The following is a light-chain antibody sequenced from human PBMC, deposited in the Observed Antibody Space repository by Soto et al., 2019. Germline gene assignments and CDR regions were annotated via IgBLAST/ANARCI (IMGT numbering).Light chain of an antibody. J-gene: IGLJ3*02. Sequence: QSALTQPPSASGSPGQSVTISCTGTSSDVGAYNYVSWYQQHAGKAPKLAIYEVTKRPSGVPDRFSGSKSANTASLTVSGLQAEEEADYYCSSFASSNTWVFGGGTKVTVL. CDR2: EVT. V-gene: IGLV2-8*01. CDR1: SSDVGAYNY. CDR3: SSFASSNTWV.